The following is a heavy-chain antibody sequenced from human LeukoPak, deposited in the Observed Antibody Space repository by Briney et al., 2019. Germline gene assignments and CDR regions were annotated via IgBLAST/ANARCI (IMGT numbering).Heavy chain of an antibody. D-gene: IGHD2-2*01. V-gene: IGHV3-49*04. CDR2: VRSKAYGGTT. CDR3: SRVSSSSHPYYYCMDV. CDR1: GFTFGDYA. Sequence: GRSLRLSCTASGFTFGDYAMSWVRQAPGKGLEWVGFVRSKAYGGTTEYAASVKGRFTISRDDSKSIAYLQMNSLTTEDTAVYYCSRVSSSSHPYYYCMDVWGKGTTVTVSS. J-gene: IGHJ6*03.